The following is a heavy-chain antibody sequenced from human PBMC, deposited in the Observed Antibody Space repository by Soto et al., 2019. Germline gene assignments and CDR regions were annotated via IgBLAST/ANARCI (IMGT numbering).Heavy chain of an antibody. CDR1: GESISSSSYY. J-gene: IGHJ4*02. D-gene: IGHD2-21*02. CDR3: ARQRTTVVTQAYFDH. V-gene: IGHV4-39*01. CDR2: IYYSGRT. Sequence: PSETLSLTCIVSGESISSSSYYWGWIHQPPGKGLEWIGSIYYSGRTYYNLSFKSRVTISIDTSKNQFSLKLSSVTATDTAVYYCARQRTTVVTQAYFDHWGQGALVTVSS.